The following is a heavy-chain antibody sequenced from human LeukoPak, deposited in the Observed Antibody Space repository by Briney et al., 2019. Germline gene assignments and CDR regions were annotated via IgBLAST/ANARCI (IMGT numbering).Heavy chain of an antibody. Sequence: ASVKVSCKASGYTFTGYYMHWVRQAPGQGLEWVGWMNPNTGGTDYAQKYQGRVTMTSDTSISTAYMELSRLESADTAIYYCARDVFAAFSTHHKFDPWGQGTLVTVSS. CDR3: ARDVFAAFSTHHKFDP. V-gene: IGHV1-2*02. D-gene: IGHD3-10*02. CDR2: MNPNTGGT. CDR1: GYTFTGYY. J-gene: IGHJ5*02.